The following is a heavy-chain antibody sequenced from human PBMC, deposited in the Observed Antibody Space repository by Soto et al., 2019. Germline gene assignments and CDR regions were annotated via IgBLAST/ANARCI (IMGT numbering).Heavy chain of an antibody. CDR1: GYSFNRYY. CDR2: VHPGDSDT. Sequence: GESLKIPCKGSGYSFNRYYIAWVRQMPGKGPEWMGIVHPGDSDTRYSTPLQGQVPKSADRSISTAYLQWSSLKASDTAIYYCAQLSRATVATPGAFDYWGQGTLVTVSS. V-gene: IGHV5-51*01. CDR3: AQLSRATVATPGAFDY. J-gene: IGHJ4*02. D-gene: IGHD1-26*01.